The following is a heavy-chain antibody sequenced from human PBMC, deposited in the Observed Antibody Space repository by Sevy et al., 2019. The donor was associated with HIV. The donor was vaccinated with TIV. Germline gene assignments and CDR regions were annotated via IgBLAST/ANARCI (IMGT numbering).Heavy chain of an antibody. V-gene: IGHV3-30*10. Sequence: GGSLRLSCAASGFTFSTYALHWVRQAPGRGLQWVSVITYDGSDKYYTESVRGRFTISRDNSENTVYLQMNSLIVEDTALYYCARDKFYYGSGSYFHRTFDIWGQGTMVTVSS. CDR1: GFTFSTYA. D-gene: IGHD3-10*01. CDR3: ARDKFYYGSGSYFHRTFDI. CDR2: ITYDGSDK. J-gene: IGHJ3*02.